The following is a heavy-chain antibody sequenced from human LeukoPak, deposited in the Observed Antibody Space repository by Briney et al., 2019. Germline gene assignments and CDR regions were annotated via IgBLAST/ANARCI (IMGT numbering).Heavy chain of an antibody. V-gene: IGHV1-3*01. CDR3: ARDLRGSYHGGDY. CDR2: INAGNGNT. J-gene: IGHJ4*02. Sequence: ASVKVSCKASGHTFTSYAMHWVRQAPGQRLEWMGWINAGNGNTKYSQKFQGRVTITADKSTSTAYMELSSLRSEDTAVYYCARDLRGSYHGGDYWGQGTLVTVSS. CDR1: GHTFTSYA. D-gene: IGHD1-26*01.